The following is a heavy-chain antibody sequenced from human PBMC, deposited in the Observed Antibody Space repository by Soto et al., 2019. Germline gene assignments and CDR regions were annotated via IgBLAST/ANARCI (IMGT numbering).Heavy chain of an antibody. CDR1: GFTFSSYE. Sequence: GGSLRLSCAASGFTFSSYEMNWVRQAPGKGLEWVSYISSSGSTIYYADSVKGRFTISRDNAKNSLYLQMNSLRAEDRSFFSWGSLSVVVPSPYGWGGDYWGQGTLVTVSS. J-gene: IGHJ4*02. CDR3: GSLSVVVPSPYGWGGDY. V-gene: IGHV3-48*03. CDR2: ISSSGSTI. D-gene: IGHD2-2*01.